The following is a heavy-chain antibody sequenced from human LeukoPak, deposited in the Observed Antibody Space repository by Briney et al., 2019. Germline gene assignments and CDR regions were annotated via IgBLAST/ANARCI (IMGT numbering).Heavy chain of an antibody. CDR2: IYTTGNT. CDR3: ARGGTLFTFFDS. J-gene: IGHJ4*02. CDR1: GGSISSDDYY. Sequence: SETLSLTCTESGGSISSDDYYWNWLRPPAGRGLEWIGRIYTTGNTMYNPSLESRVSMSIDTSKNQVSLKVKSVTAADTAVYYCARGGTLFTFFDSWGQGTLVTVSS. D-gene: IGHD2/OR15-2a*01. V-gene: IGHV4-61*02.